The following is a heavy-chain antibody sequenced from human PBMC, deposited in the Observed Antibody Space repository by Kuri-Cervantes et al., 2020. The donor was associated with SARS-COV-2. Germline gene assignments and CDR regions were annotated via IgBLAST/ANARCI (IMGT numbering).Heavy chain of an antibody. CDR1: GFTFSSYW. CDR3: ARAGKSRDFWSGPFYPDY. Sequence: GESLKISCAASGFTFSSYWMSWVRQAPGKGLEWVANIKQDGSEKYYVDSVKGRFTISRDNAKNSLYLQMNSLRAEDTAVYYCARAGKSRDFWSGPFYPDYWGQGTLVTVSS. D-gene: IGHD3-3*01. J-gene: IGHJ4*02. CDR2: IKQDGSEK. V-gene: IGHV3-7*01.